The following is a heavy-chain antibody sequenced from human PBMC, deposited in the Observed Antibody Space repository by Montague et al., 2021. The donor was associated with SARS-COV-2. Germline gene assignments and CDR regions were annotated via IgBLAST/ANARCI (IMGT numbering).Heavy chain of an antibody. CDR3: ARHPSYSSGWYDWFDP. CDR1: GGSISSYY. V-gene: IGHV4-59*08. Sequence: SETLPLTCTVSGGSISSYYWSWIRQPPGKGLEWIGYIFYSGNTNYNPSXXSRVTISIDTSKNQFSLKLRSVTAADTAVYYCARHPSYSSGWYDWFDPWGQGTLVTVSS. CDR2: IFYSGNT. J-gene: IGHJ5*02. D-gene: IGHD6-19*01.